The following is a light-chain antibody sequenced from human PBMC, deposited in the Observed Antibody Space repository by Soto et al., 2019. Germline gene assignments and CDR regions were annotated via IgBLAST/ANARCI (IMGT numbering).Light chain of an antibody. Sequence: QSVLTQPPSVSGAPGQRVTISCTGSSSNIGAGYDVHWYQQLPGTAPKLLIYGNSNRPSGVPDRFSGSKSGTSASLAITGLQADDEADYYWPSYDSILSGSVFGGGTKLTVL. CDR2: GNS. V-gene: IGLV1-40*01. CDR1: SSNIGAGYD. CDR3: PSYDSILSGSV. J-gene: IGLJ2*01.